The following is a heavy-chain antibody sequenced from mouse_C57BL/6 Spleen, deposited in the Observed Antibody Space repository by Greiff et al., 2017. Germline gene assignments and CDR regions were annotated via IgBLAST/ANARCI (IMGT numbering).Heavy chain of an antibody. V-gene: IGHV5-15*01. CDR3: ARHDYGFDY. Sequence: EVMLVESGGGLVQPGGSLKLSCAASGFTFSDYGMAWVRQAPRKGPEWVAFISNLAYSIYYADTVTGRFTISRENAKNTLYLEMSSLRSEDTAMYYCARHDYGFDYWGQGTTLTVSS. J-gene: IGHJ2*01. CDR2: ISNLAYSI. D-gene: IGHD1-1*01. CDR1: GFTFSDYG.